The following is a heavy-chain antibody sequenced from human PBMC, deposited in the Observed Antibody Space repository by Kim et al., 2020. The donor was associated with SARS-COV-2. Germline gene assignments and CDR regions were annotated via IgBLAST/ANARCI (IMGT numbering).Heavy chain of an antibody. CDR3: AKDWDGGRSFDY. Sequence: GGSLRLSCAASGFTFSSYGMHWVRQAPGKGLEWVAVISYDGSNKYYADSVKGRFTISRDNSKNTLYLQMNSLRAEDTAVYYCAKDWDGGRSFDYWGQGTLVTVSS. CDR2: ISYDGSNK. J-gene: IGHJ4*02. D-gene: IGHD2-15*01. CDR1: GFTFSSYG. V-gene: IGHV3-30*18.